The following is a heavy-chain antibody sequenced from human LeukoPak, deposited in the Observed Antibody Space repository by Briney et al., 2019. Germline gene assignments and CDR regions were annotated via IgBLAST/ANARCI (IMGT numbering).Heavy chain of an antibody. Sequence: AASVKVSCKASGYSSTNYGISWVRQAPGQGLEWMGWIHIYRGNTNYAQKFQGRVTMTTDTSTSTVYMELRSLRSDDTAVYYCARSAPFAYFDWLWRVHYYYYMDVWGKGTTVTVSS. CDR1: GYSSTNYG. D-gene: IGHD3-9*01. CDR3: ARSAPFAYFDWLWRVHYYYYMDV. V-gene: IGHV1-18*01. J-gene: IGHJ6*03. CDR2: IHIYRGNT.